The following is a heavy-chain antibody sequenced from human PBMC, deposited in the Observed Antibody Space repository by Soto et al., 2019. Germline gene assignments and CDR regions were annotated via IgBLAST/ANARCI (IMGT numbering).Heavy chain of an antibody. J-gene: IGHJ6*02. D-gene: IGHD2-21*02. CDR1: VYNFKTYC. CDR2: MCPRDSDT. CDR3: ARRAFCGGDCTARPQDYYGMDV. Sequence: EMQLVQSGAEVKKSGESLKISCKGSVYNFKTYCVVWVRQMPGKGLEWVGIMCPRDSDTRYSPSSQGQVTISADKSITTAYLQWSSLKASDTAIYYCARRAFCGGDCTARPQDYYGMDVWGQGTAVTVSS. V-gene: IGHV5-51*03.